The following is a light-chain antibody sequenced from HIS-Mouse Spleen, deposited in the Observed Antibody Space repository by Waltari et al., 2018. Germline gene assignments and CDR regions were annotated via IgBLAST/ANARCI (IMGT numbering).Light chain of an antibody. V-gene: IGLV1-47*02. CDR1: SSNTGSNY. J-gene: IGLJ2*01. CDR2: SNN. CDR3: AAWDDSLSGL. Sequence: QSVLTQPPSASGTPGQRVTISCSGSSSNTGSNYVYWYQQLPGTAPKLLTYSNNQRPSGVPDRFSGSKSGTSASLAISGLRSEDEADYYCAAWDDSLSGLFGGGTKLTVL.